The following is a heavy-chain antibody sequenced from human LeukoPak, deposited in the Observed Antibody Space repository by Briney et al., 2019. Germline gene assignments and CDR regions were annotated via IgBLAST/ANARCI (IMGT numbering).Heavy chain of an antibody. D-gene: IGHD2-2*01. CDR1: GYTFTSYG. V-gene: IGHV1-18*01. J-gene: IGHJ3*02. CDR2: ISAYNGNT. Sequence: ASVKVSCKASGYTFTSYGISWVRQAPGQGLEWMGWISAYNGNTNYAQKFQGRVTMTRDTSISTAYMKLSRLRSDDTAVYYCAREGVGVPAAWGAFDIWGQGTMVTVSS. CDR3: AREGVGVPAAWGAFDI.